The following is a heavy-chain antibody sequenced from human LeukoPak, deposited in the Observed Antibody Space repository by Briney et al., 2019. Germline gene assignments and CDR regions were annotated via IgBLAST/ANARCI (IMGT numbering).Heavy chain of an antibody. CDR2: INSNSGDT. CDR3: ARVGLGKDTAFDI. CDR1: GYTFTGYY. V-gene: IGHV1-2*02. D-gene: IGHD2-15*01. J-gene: IGHJ3*02. Sequence: GASVKVSCKASGYTFTGYYIHWVRQAPGQGLEWLGWINSNSGDTKYEEKFQGRVTMTRDTSITTVYMDLTRLTSDDAAVYYCARVGLGKDTAFDIWGQGTMVTVSS.